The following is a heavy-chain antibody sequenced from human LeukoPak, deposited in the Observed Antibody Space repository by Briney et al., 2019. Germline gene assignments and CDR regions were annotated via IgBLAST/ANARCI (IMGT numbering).Heavy chain of an antibody. CDR2: IWHDGSNK. Sequence: GTSLRLSCAASGFTFSSSGMHCVRQAPGKGLEWVAVIWHDGSNKYYADSVKGRFTISRDQSRNTLYLQMNSLRAEDTALYYCATEGGNYLTKLEYWDQGTPVTVSS. CDR3: ATEGGNYLTKLEY. CDR1: GFTFSSSG. D-gene: IGHD1-26*01. V-gene: IGHV3-33*01. J-gene: IGHJ4*02.